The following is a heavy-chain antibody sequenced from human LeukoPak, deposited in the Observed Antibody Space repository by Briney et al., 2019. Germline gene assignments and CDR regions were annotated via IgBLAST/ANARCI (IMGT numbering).Heavy chain of an antibody. D-gene: IGHD5-24*01. J-gene: IGHJ3*02. CDR3: ARDPRRWLQTNGAFDI. Sequence: PSETLSLTCTVSGYSISSGHYWGWIPQPPGKGLEWIGSIYHSGSTYYNPSLKSRVTISVDTSKNQFSLKLSSVTAADTAVYYCARDPRRWLQTNGAFDIWGQGTMVTVSS. V-gene: IGHV4-38-2*02. CDR1: GYSISSGHY. CDR2: IYHSGST.